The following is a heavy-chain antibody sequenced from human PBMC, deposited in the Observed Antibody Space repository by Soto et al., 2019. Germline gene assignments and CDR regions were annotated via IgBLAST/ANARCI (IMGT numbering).Heavy chain of an antibody. CDR3: ARISHDYGDYAQPSFDP. V-gene: IGHV1-18*01. Sequence: ASVKVSCKASGYTFTSYGISWVRQAPGQGLEWMGWISAYNGNTNYAQKLQGRVTMTTDTSTSTAYMELRSLRSDDTAVYYCARISHDYGDYAQPSFDPWGQGTLVTVSS. D-gene: IGHD4-17*01. CDR2: ISAYNGNT. J-gene: IGHJ5*02. CDR1: GYTFTSYG.